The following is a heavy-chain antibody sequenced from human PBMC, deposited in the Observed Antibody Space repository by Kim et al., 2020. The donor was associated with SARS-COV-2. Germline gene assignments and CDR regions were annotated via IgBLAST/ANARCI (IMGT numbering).Heavy chain of an antibody. J-gene: IGHJ4*02. Sequence: ADSVRGRYTISRDNSKNTLSLQMDSLRVEDTAVYYCAKDLLYVPGRGYFDSWGQGVLVTVSS. CDR3: AKDLLYVPGRGYFDS. V-gene: IGHV3-23*01. D-gene: IGHD3-10*01.